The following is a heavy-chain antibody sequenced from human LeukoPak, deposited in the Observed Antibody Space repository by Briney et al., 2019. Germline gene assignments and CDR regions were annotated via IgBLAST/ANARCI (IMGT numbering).Heavy chain of an antibody. Sequence: GGSLRLSCAASGFXFNNSEIYWVRQAPGKGLQWVSYISSTGYTIYYADSVKGRFSISRDNAKNSLFLQMNSLRVEDTAVYFCARGWDNSGYYCDFWGQGILVTVSS. D-gene: IGHD6-19*01. CDR2: ISSTGYTI. CDR1: GFXFNNSE. V-gene: IGHV3-48*03. CDR3: ARGWDNSGYYCDF. J-gene: IGHJ4*02.